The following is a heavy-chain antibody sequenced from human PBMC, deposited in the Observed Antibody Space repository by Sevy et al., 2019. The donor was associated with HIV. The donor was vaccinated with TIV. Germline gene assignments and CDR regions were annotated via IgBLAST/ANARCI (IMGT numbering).Heavy chain of an antibody. CDR3: ASGPRFFRFDYYYYGMDV. CDR1: GFTFSSYS. D-gene: IGHD3-10*01. J-gene: IGHJ6*02. V-gene: IGHV3-21*04. Sequence: GGSLRLSCAASGFTFSSYSMNWVRQAPGKGLEWVSSISSSSRYIYYADSVKGRFTISSDNDKNSLYLQMNSLGAEDTAVYYCASGPRFFRFDYYYYGMDVWGQGTTVTVSS. CDR2: ISSSSRYI.